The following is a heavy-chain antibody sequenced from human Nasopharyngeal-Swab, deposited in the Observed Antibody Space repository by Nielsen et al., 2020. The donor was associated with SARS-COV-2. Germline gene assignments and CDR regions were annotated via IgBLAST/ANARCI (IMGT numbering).Heavy chain of an antibody. CDR1: GFSLSTSGVG. Sequence: CGPTLVKPTQTLTLTCTFSGFSLSTSGVGVGWFRQPPGKALEWLALIYWDDDKRYSPSLKSRLTITKDTSKNQVVLTMTNMDPVDTATYYCARQGDYDILTGYGYWGQGTLVTVSS. CDR2: IYWDDDK. CDR3: ARQGDYDILTGYGY. D-gene: IGHD3-9*01. J-gene: IGHJ4*02. V-gene: IGHV2-5*02.